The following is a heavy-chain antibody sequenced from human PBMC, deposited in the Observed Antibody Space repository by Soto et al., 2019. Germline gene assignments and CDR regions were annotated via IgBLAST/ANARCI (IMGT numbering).Heavy chain of an antibody. D-gene: IGHD3-10*01. CDR1: GGSVNSGSYY. Sequence: PSETLSLTCTVSGGSVNSGSYYWSWIRQPPGMGLEWIGYIFYSGTTNYNPSLKSRVTMSLHTSKNQFSLKLTSVTAADTAVYNCVVVVWFGESYYFDYWGQGTLVTVSS. V-gene: IGHV4-61*01. J-gene: IGHJ4*02. CDR2: IFYSGTT. CDR3: VVVVWFGESYYFDY.